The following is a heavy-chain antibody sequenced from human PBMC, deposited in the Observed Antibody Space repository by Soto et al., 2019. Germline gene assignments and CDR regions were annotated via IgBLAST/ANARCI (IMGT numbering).Heavy chain of an antibody. Sequence: PGGSLRLSCAGSGLTLSDHYMDWVRQAPGKGLEGVGRSRDKAQGYSTAYAASVKGRSTTPRDKSKHSVYLQMNSLKTEDTAVYYCVRDTYFSDSSAYTRCFDSWGQGTLVTVSS. V-gene: IGHV3-72*01. CDR3: VRDTYFSDSSAYTRCFDS. CDR1: GLTLSDHY. CDR2: SRDKAQGYST. J-gene: IGHJ4*02. D-gene: IGHD3-22*01.